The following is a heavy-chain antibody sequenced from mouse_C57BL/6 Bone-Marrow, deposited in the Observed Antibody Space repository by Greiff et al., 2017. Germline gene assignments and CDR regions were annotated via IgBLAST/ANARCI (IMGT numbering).Heavy chain of an antibody. V-gene: IGHV1-64*01. CDR3: ARYYGNYYFDY. Sequence: QVQLKQPGAELVKPGASVKLSCKASGYTFTSYWMHWVQQRPGQGLEWIGMIHPNSGSTNYNEKFKSKATLTVDKSSSTAYMQLSSLTSEDSAVYYCARYYGNYYFDYWGQGTTLTVSS. J-gene: IGHJ2*01. CDR2: IHPNSGST. CDR1: GYTFTSYW. D-gene: IGHD2-1*01.